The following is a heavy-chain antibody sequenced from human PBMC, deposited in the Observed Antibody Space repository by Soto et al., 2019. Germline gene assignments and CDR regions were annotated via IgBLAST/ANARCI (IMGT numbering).Heavy chain of an antibody. CDR3: AKDPFRVGPYSSGYYFDY. V-gene: IGHV3-30*18. CDR2: ISYDGSNK. J-gene: IGHJ4*02. Sequence: GGSLRLSCAASGFTFSSYGMHWVRQAPGKGLEWVAVISYDGSNKYYADSVKGRFTISRDNSKNTLYLQMNSLRAEDTAVYYCAKDPFRVGPYSSGYYFDYWGQGTLVTVSS. CDR1: GFTFSSYG. D-gene: IGHD3-22*01.